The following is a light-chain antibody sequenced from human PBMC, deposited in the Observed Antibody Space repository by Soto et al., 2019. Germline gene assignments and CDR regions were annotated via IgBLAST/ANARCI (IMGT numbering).Light chain of an antibody. V-gene: IGKV3-20*01. CDR2: GAS. Sequence: EIVLTQSPGTLSLSPGERATLSCRASQSVSSSYLAWYQQKPGQAPRQLIYGASSRATGIPDRFSGSGSGTDFTRTITRLEPEDFAVYSCQHYRTSFGGGTRVEIK. J-gene: IGKJ4*01. CDR1: QSVSSSY. CDR3: QHYRTS.